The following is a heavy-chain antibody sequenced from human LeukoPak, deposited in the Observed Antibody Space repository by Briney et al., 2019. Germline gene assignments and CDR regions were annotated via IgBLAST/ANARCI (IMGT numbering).Heavy chain of an antibody. J-gene: IGHJ4*02. CDR2: IKSDGSSI. D-gene: IGHD4-23*01. CDR1: GFTFSTYW. CDR3: ARDLDYGGRSNFDH. Sequence: GGSLRLACAASGFTFSTYWMHWVRHAPGRGLVWVSRIKSDGSSIMYADSVRGRFTISRDNAKDTLYLQMNSLRAEDTAVYYCARDLDYGGRSNFDHWGQGTLVTVSS. V-gene: IGHV3-74*03.